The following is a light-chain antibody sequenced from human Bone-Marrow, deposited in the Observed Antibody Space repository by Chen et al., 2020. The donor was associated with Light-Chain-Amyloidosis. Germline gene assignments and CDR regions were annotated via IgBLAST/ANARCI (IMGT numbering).Light chain of an antibody. Sequence: QSALTKPASVSGSPGQSITITCTGTSSDVGGYNYVSWYQQHPGKAPKLMIYEVSNRPSGVSNRFSGSKSGNTASLTISVLQAEDEADYYCSSYTSSSTLGVFGTGTKVTVL. CDR2: EVS. CDR3: SSYTSSSTLGV. CDR1: SSDVGGYNY. J-gene: IGLJ1*01. V-gene: IGLV2-14*01.